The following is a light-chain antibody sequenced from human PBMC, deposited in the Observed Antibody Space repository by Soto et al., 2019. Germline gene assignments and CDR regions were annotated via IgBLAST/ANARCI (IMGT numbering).Light chain of an antibody. CDR3: QSYDGSLSGWV. Sequence: QSVLTQPPPVSGAPGQRVTISCTGSSSNIGAGYDVHWYQQLPGTAPKLLIYGNSNRPSGVPDRFSGSKSGTSASLAITGLQAEDEADYYCQSYDGSLSGWVFGGGTQLTVL. CDR2: GNS. CDR1: SSNIGAGYD. V-gene: IGLV1-40*01. J-gene: IGLJ3*02.